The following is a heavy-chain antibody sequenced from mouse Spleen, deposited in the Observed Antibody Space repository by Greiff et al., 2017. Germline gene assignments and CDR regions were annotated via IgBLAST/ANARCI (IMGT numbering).Heavy chain of an antibody. CDR1: GYSFTGYY. V-gene: IGHV1-31*01. D-gene: IGHD1-1*01. J-gene: IGHJ4*01. CDR3: ARSYYGSSPYAMDY. CDR2: IYPYNGVS. Sequence: DVQLQESGPELVKPGASVKISCKASGYSFTGYYMHWVKQSHGNILDWIGYIYPYNGVSSYNQKFKGKATLTVDKSSSTAYMELRSLTSEDSAVYYCARSYYGSSPYAMDYWGQGTSVTVSS.